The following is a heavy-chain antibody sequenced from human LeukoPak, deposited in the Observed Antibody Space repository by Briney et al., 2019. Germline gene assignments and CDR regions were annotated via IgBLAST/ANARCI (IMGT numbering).Heavy chain of an antibody. D-gene: IGHD3-16*02. V-gene: IGHV1-24*01. CDR1: GYTLTELS. Sequence: ASVKVSCKVSGYTLTELSMHWVRQGPGKGLEWMGGFDPEDGETIYAQKFQGRVTMTEDTSTATAYMELSSLRSEDTAVYYCATSVGWGVFVYMDVWGKVTTVTVSS. CDR2: FDPEDGET. J-gene: IGHJ6*03. CDR3: ATSVGWGVFVYMDV.